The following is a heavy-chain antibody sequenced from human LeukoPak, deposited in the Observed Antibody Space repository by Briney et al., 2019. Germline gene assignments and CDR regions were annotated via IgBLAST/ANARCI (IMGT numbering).Heavy chain of an antibody. D-gene: IGHD6-6*01. V-gene: IGHV4-30-4*08. CDR3: ARGRGYSSSSRFDY. Sequence: PSETLSLTCAVYGGSFSGYYWSWIRQPPGKGLEWIGYIYYSGSTYYNPSLKSRVTISVDTSKNQFSLKLSSVTAADTAVYYCARGRGYSSSSRFDYWGQGTLVTVSS. CDR2: IYYSGST. J-gene: IGHJ4*02. CDR1: GGSFSGYY.